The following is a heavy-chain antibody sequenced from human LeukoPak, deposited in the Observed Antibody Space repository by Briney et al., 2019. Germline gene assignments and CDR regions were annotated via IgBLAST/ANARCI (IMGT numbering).Heavy chain of an antibody. CDR1: GGSFSGYY. J-gene: IGHJ3*01. CDR2: IHYRGST. CDR3: ARLKLHYYGSGSYAFDV. D-gene: IGHD3-10*01. Sequence: TSSETLSLTCAVYGGSFSGYYWSWIRQPPGKGLEWIGNIHYRGSTNYTPSFKSRVTMSVDTSKTQFSLRLTSVTAADTAMYFCARLKLHYYGSGSYAFDVWGQGKMVAVSS. V-gene: IGHV4-59*08.